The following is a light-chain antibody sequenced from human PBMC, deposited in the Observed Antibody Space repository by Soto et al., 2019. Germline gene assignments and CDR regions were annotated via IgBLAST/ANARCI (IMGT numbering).Light chain of an antibody. Sequence: EIVMTQSPATLSVSPGERATLSCRASQTVSSNLAWYQQKPGQAPRLLIYGASNRATGIPARFSGSGSGTELTLTISSLQSEDFAVYYCQQYTHWPPKNTFGQGTKLEIK. J-gene: IGKJ2*01. V-gene: IGKV3-15*01. CDR1: QTVSSN. CDR3: QQYTHWPPKNT. CDR2: GAS.